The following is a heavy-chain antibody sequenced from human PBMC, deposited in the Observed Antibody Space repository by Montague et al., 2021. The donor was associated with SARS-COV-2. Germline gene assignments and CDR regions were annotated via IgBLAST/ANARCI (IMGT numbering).Heavy chain of an antibody. D-gene: IGHD4-17*01. J-gene: IGHJ6*02. Sequence: SETLSLTCAVYCGSFSGYYWSWICQRPGQGLEWNGEINHSGSTNNNPSLKSRVTIAVDTSKNQFSLMLSSVTAADTAVYYCARGRAVTTFYYYYYGMDVWGQGTTVTVSS. CDR1: CGSFSGYY. CDR2: INHSGST. V-gene: IGHV4-34*01. CDR3: ARGRAVTTFYYYYYGMDV.